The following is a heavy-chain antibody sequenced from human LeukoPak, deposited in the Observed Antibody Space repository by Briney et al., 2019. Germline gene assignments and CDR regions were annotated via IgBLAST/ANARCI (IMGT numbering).Heavy chain of an antibody. V-gene: IGHV4-34*01. CDR3: ARVGGYYLYHNWFDP. CDR2: INHSGST. Sequence: PSETLSLTCAVYGGSFSGYYWSWIRQPPGKGLEWIGEINHSGSTNYNPSLKSRVTISVDTSKNQFSLKLSSVTAAGTAVYYCARVGGYYLYHNWFDPWGQGTLVTVSS. J-gene: IGHJ5*02. CDR1: GGSFSGYY. D-gene: IGHD3-22*01.